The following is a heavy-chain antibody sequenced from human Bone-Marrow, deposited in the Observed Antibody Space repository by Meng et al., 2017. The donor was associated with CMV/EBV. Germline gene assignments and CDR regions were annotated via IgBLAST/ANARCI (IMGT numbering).Heavy chain of an antibody. J-gene: IGHJ6*02. CDR3: AKDRQWELLGDYYYYYGIDV. CDR1: GFTFSSYG. CDR2: IRYAGSNK. D-gene: IGHD1-26*01. Sequence: GESLKISCAASGFTFSSYGMHWVRQAPGKGLEWVAFIRYAGSNKYYADSVKGRFTISRDNSKNTLYLQMNSLRAEDTAVYYVAKDRQWELLGDYYYYYGIDVWGQGTTVTVSS. V-gene: IGHV3-30*02.